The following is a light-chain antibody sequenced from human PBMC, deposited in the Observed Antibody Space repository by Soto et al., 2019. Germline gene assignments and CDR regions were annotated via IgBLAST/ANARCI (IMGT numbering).Light chain of an antibody. CDR2: DAS. J-gene: IGKJ1*01. CDR1: HNIDRW. CDR3: QHCDTYWA. Sequence: QMTQSPSTLSASVGDRVTITCRASHNIDRWLAWYQQKPGMAQKPLISDASTLESGVPSRFSGSGSGTEFTITIGNLQPDDYATYYCQHCDTYWAFGQGTKVEIQ. V-gene: IGKV1-5*01.